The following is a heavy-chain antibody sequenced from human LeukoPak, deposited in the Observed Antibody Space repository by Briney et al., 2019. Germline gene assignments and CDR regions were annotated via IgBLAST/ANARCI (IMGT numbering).Heavy chain of an antibody. J-gene: IGHJ4*02. CDR1: GGSISSYY. V-gene: IGHV4-59*08. CDR2: ISYSGRT. D-gene: IGHD4-11*01. Sequence: SETLSLTCTVSGGSISSYYWSWIRQPPGKGLEWIAYISYSGRTNYNPSLKSRVTISVDTSKNQFSLKLSSVTAADTAVYYCARLSYRRFDYWGQGNLVTVSS. CDR3: ARLSYRRFDY.